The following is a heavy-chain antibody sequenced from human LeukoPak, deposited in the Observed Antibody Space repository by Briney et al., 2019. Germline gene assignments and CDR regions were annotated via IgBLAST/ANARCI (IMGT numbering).Heavy chain of an antibody. CDR1: GGTFSSYA. Sequence: ASVKVSCKASGGTFSSYAISWVRQAPGQRLEWMGWINAGNGNTKYSQKFQGRVTITRDTSASTAYMELSSLRSEDTAVYYCARVGPGDYGDHERVYYYYGMDVWGQGTTVTVSS. D-gene: IGHD4-17*01. J-gene: IGHJ6*02. CDR2: INAGNGNT. CDR3: ARVGPGDYGDHERVYYYYGMDV. V-gene: IGHV1-3*01.